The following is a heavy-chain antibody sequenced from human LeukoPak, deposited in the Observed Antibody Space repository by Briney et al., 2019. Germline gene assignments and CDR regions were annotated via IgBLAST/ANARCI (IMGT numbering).Heavy chain of an antibody. CDR2: IYPGDSDT. CDR1: GYRFTSYW. V-gene: IGHV5-51*01. J-gene: IGHJ5*02. Sequence: GESLKISCKGSGYRFTSYWIGWVRQMPGKGLEWMGIIYPGDSDTRYSPSFQGQVTISADKSISTAYLQWSSLKASDTAMYYCARIQRWFGELSNANWFDPWGQGTLVTVSS. D-gene: IGHD3-10*01. CDR3: ARIQRWFGELSNANWFDP.